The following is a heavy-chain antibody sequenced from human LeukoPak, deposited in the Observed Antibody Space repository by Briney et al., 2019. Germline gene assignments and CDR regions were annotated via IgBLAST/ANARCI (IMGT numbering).Heavy chain of an antibody. D-gene: IGHD5-18*01. Sequence: GGSLRLSCAASGFTFSSYSMNWVRQAPGKGLEWVSYISSSSSTIYYADSVKGRFIISRDNAKNSLYLQMNSLRAEDTAVYYCARGGYSYGYELATYYYYYYYMDVWGKGTTVTVSS. J-gene: IGHJ6*03. V-gene: IGHV3-48*04. CDR1: GFTFSSYS. CDR3: ARGGYSYGYELATYYYYYYYMDV. CDR2: ISSSSSTI.